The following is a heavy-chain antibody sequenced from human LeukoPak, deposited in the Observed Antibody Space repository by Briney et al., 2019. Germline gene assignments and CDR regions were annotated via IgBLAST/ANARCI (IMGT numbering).Heavy chain of an antibody. V-gene: IGHV3-53*01. Sequence: GGSLRLSCVVSGFTVSSDLMNWVGQAPGKGLEWVSAMNSGGDTYYADSVRGRFIISRDRSRNTLYLQMNSLGVDDTAVYYCARGGSMVRGVLWGQGTLVTVSS. D-gene: IGHD3-10*01. CDR2: MNSGGDT. CDR1: GFTVSSDL. CDR3: ARGGSMVRGVL. J-gene: IGHJ4*02.